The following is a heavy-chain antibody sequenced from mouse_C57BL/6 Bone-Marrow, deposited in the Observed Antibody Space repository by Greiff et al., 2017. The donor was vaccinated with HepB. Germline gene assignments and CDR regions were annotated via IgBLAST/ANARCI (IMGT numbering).Heavy chain of an antibody. D-gene: IGHD4-1*01. J-gene: IGHJ2*01. V-gene: IGHV1-42*01. CDR3: ARGLGREFDY. Sequence: EVQLQQSGPELVKPGASVKISCKASGYSFTGYYMNWVKQSPEKSLEWIGEINPSTGGTTYNQKFKAKATLTVDKSSSTAYMQLKSLTSEDSAVYYCARGLGREFDYWGQGTTLTVSS. CDR1: GYSFTGYY. CDR2: INPSTGGT.